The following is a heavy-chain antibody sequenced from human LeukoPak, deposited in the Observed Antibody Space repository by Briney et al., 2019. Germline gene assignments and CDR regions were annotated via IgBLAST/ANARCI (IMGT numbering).Heavy chain of an antibody. V-gene: IGHV3-23*01. D-gene: IGHD3-22*01. CDR2: ISGGGGGT. J-gene: IGHJ4*02. CDR1: GFTFSSYA. CDR3: AKEVGSSGYYYVPFDY. Sequence: GGSLRLSCAASGFTFSSYAMNWVRQAPGKGLEWVSAISGGGGGTYYADSVKGRFTISRDDSQNTLYLQMNSLRAEDTAVYYCAKEVGSSGYYYVPFDYWGQGTLVTVSS.